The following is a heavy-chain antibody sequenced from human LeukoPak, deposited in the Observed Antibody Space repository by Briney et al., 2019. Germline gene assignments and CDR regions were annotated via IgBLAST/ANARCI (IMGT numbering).Heavy chain of an antibody. CDR2: INPNSGDT. Sequence: GASVKVSCKASGYTFTGYYIHWVRQAPGQGLEWMGWINPNSGDTNYAQNFQGRVTMTRDTSISTAYMELSRLRSDDTAVYYCAREGCSSTSCFLDVWGKGTTVTIPS. V-gene: IGHV1-2*02. CDR1: GYTFTGYY. CDR3: AREGCSSTSCFLDV. J-gene: IGHJ6*04. D-gene: IGHD2-2*01.